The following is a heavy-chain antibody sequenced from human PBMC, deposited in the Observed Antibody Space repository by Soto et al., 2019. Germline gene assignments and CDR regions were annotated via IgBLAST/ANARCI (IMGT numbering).Heavy chain of an antibody. Sequence: EVRLLESGGGLVQPGGSLRLSCAASGFTFSVYAMSWVRQAPGKGLEWVSGISGSGDSTHYADSVKGRFTVSRDNSKSMLYLQTNSLRAEAPAIYYCAKALYGGFTYWGQGTLVTVSS. CDR2: ISGSGDST. CDR1: GFTFSVYA. V-gene: IGHV3-23*01. J-gene: IGHJ4*02. D-gene: IGHD3-10*01. CDR3: AKALYGGFTY.